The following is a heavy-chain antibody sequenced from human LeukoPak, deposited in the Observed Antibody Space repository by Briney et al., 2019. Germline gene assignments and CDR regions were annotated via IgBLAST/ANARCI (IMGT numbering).Heavy chain of an antibody. CDR2: IYYSGST. CDR3: AREAAQLYYFDY. J-gene: IGHJ4*02. D-gene: IGHD6-6*01. CDR1: GGSISSYY. Sequence: SETLSLTCTVSGGSISSYYWSWIRQPPGKGLEWIGYIYYSGSTNYNPSLKSRVTISVDTSKNQFSLKLSSVTAADTAVYYYAREAAQLYYFDYWGQGTLVTVSS. V-gene: IGHV4-59*01.